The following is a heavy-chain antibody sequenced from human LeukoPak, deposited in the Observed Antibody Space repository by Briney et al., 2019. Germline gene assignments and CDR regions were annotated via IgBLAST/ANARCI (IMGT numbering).Heavy chain of an antibody. V-gene: IGHV3-33*01. CDR1: GFTFSSYG. D-gene: IGHD3-10*01. Sequence: GSLRLSCAASGFTFSSYGMHWVRQAPGKGLEWVAVIWYDGSNKYYADSVKGRFTISRDNSKNTLYLQMNSLRAEDTAVYYCARDWYYGSGSFDYWGQGILVTVSS. CDR3: ARDWYYGSGSFDY. J-gene: IGHJ4*02. CDR2: IWYDGSNK.